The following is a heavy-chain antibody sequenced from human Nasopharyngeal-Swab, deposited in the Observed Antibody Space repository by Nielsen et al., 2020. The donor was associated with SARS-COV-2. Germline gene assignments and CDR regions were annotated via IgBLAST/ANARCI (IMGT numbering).Heavy chain of an antibody. D-gene: IGHD3-10*01. CDR3: AREGQGTPIDF. CDR2: ISARGTST. CDR1: GFTFSSYW. V-gene: IGHV3-23*01. Sequence: GGSLRLSCAASGFTFSSYWMSWARQAPGKGLEWVSTISARGTSTFYVDSVKGRFTISRDNSKNTLHVQMSSLRAEDTAVYYCAREGQGTPIDFWGQGTLVTVSS. J-gene: IGHJ4*02.